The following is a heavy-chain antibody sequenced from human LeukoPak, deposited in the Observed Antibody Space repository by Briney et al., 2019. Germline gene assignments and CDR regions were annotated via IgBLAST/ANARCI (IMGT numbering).Heavy chain of an antibody. V-gene: IGHV4-39*01. CDR2: IYFGGST. CDR3: ARVSTYYDFWSGYPYAFDI. Sequence: PSETLSLTCTVSGGSISSSTHYWGWIRQPPGKGLEWIGSIYFGGSTYSNPSLKSRVTISVDTSKNQFSLKLSSVTAADTAVYYCARVSTYYDFWSGYPYAFDIWGQGTMVTVSS. CDR1: GGSISSSTHY. D-gene: IGHD3-3*01. J-gene: IGHJ3*02.